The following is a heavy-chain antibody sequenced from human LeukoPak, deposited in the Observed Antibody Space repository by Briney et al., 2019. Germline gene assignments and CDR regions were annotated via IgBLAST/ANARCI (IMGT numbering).Heavy chain of an antibody. CDR3: ATGCYDSSGPGGYY. V-gene: IGHV1-24*01. J-gene: IGHJ4*02. D-gene: IGHD3-22*01. Sequence: ASVKVSCKVSGYTLTELSMHWVRQAPGKGLEWMGGFDPEDGETIYAQKFQGRVTMTEDTSTDTAYMELGSLRSEDTAVYYCATGCYDSSGPGGYYWGQGTLVTVSS. CDR1: GYTLTELS. CDR2: FDPEDGET.